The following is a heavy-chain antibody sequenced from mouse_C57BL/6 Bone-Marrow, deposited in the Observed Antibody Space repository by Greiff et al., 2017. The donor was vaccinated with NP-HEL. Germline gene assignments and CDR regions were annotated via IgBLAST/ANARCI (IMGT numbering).Heavy chain of an antibody. V-gene: IGHV14-3*01. CDR2: IDPANGNT. CDR1: GFNIKNTY. Sequence: VQLKESLAELVRPGASVKLSCTASGFNIKNTYMHWVKQRPEQGLEWIGRIDPANGNTKYAPKFQGKATITADTSSNTAYLQLSSLTSEDTAIYYCARLGDYYGSRKAMDYWGQGTSVTVSS. D-gene: IGHD1-1*01. CDR3: ARLGDYYGSRKAMDY. J-gene: IGHJ4*01.